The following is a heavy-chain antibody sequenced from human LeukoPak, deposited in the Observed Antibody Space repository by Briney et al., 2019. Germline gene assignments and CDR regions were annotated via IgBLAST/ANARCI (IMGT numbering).Heavy chain of an antibody. J-gene: IGHJ4*02. CDR1: GGSISSGGYY. D-gene: IGHD3-22*01. V-gene: IGHV4-31*03. Sequence: SQTLSLTCTVSGGSISSGGYYWSWIRQHPGKGLEWIGYIYYSGSTYYNPSLKSRVTISVDTSKNQFSLKLSSVTAADTAVYYCARSRQRDYDSKPAIDYWGQGTLVTVSS. CDR3: ARSRQRDYDSKPAIDY. CDR2: IYYSGST.